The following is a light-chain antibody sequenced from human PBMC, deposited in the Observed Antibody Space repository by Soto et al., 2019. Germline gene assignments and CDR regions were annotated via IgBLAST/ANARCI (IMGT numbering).Light chain of an antibody. CDR2: GKS. CDR1: QSVSNNY. Sequence: EIVLKQSPGTLSLSQWDSATLSCRGSQSVSNNYLAWYQQKAGQAPRILIYGKSTRATGIPDRFSGSGSGTDFALTISRLEPEDFAVYYCQKYGNSGITCGQGTRLDIK. CDR3: QKYGNSGIT. J-gene: IGKJ5*01. V-gene: IGKV3-20*01.